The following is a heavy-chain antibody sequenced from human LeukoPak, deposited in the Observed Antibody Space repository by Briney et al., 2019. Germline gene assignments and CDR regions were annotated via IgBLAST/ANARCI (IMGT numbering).Heavy chain of an antibody. D-gene: IGHD3-10*01. J-gene: IGHJ6*03. V-gene: IGHV4-30-4*08. Sequence: SQTLSLTCTVSGGSISSGDYYWSWIRQPPGKGLEWIGYIYYSGSTNYNPSLKSRVTMSVDTSKNQFSLKLSSVTAADTAVYYCARSPLVRGVNKGPWYYYYMDVWGKGTTVIVSS. CDR3: ARSPLVRGVNKGPWYYYYMDV. CDR1: GGSISSGDYY. CDR2: IYYSGST.